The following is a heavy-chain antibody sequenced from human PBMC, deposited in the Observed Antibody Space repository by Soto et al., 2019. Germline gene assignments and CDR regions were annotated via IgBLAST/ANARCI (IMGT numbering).Heavy chain of an antibody. J-gene: IGHJ6*02. CDR3: AKERNGQLWLEDYGMDV. CDR1: GFTFSSYG. CDR2: ISHDGSNK. Sequence: QVQLVESGGGVVQPGRSLRLSCAASGFTFSSYGVQWVRQAPGKGLEWVALISHDGSNKYYGDSGKGRFTISRDNFKNTVYLQMNSLRAEDTAVYYCAKERNGQLWLEDYGMDVWGQGTTVTVSS. V-gene: IGHV3-30*18. D-gene: IGHD5-18*01.